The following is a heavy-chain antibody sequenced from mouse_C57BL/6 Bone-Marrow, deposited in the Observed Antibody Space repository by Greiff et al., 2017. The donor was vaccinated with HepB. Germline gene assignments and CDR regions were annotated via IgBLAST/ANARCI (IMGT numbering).Heavy chain of an antibody. CDR3: ARALYGSSWLRYWYFDV. J-gene: IGHJ1*03. CDR1: GYSITSGYY. Sequence: DVKLQESGPGLVKPSQSLSLTCSVTGYSITSGYYWNWIRQFPGNKLEWMGYISYDGSNNYNPSLKNRISITRDTSKNQFFLKLNSVTTEDTATYYCARALYGSSWLRYWYFDVWGTGTTVTVSS. D-gene: IGHD1-1*01. CDR2: ISYDGSN. V-gene: IGHV3-6*01.